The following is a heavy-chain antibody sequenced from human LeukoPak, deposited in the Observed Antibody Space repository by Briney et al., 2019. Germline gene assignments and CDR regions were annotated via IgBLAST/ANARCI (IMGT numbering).Heavy chain of an antibody. J-gene: IGHJ4*02. D-gene: IGHD5/OR15-5a*01. V-gene: IGHV3-7*01. Sequence: GRSLRLSCAASGFTFTNYWMTCVGQARGGGLEFVANINQDESVKNYVDSVKGRFTISRDNAENSLHLQMNSLRVEDTAVYYCARDPGSSAFDYWGQGTLVTVSS. CDR3: ARDPGSSAFDY. CDR1: GFTFTNYW. CDR2: INQDESVK.